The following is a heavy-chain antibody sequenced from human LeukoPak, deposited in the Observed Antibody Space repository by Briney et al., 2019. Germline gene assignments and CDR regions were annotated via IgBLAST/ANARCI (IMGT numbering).Heavy chain of an antibody. J-gene: IGHJ6*03. CDR3: AGSSTVTTFAGYYYYMDV. Sequence: PETLSLTCAVYGGSFSGYYWSWIRQPPGKGLEWIGEINHSGSTNYNPSLKSRVTISVDTSKNQFSLKLSSVTAADTAVYYCAGSSTVTTFAGYYYYMDVWGKGTTVTVSS. CDR1: GGSFSGYY. D-gene: IGHD4-17*01. V-gene: IGHV4-34*01. CDR2: INHSGST.